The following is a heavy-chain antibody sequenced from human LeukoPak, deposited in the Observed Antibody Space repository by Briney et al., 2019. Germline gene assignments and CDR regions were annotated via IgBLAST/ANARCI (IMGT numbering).Heavy chain of an antibody. CDR1: GFTFSTYG. V-gene: IGHV3-30*03. D-gene: IGHD6-19*01. Sequence: GRSLRLSCAASGFTFSTYGMHWVRQAPGKGLEWVAVISYDGSNKYYADSVKGRFTISRDNSKNTLYLQMNSLRAEDTAVYYCARDRQWLFTDYWGQGTLVTVSS. J-gene: IGHJ4*02. CDR3: ARDRQWLFTDY. CDR2: ISYDGSNK.